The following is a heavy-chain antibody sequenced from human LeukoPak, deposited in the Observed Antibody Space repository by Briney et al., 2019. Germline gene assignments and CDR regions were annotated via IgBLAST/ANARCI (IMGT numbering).Heavy chain of an antibody. CDR2: IYHSGST. D-gene: IGHD3-16*01. Sequence: SETLSLTCAVSGGSISSGGYSWSWIRQPPGKGLEWIGYIYHSGSTYYNPSLKSRVTISVDRSKNQFSLKLSSVTAADTAVYYCARDQSAGGGYAFDIWGQGTMVTVSS. J-gene: IGHJ3*02. V-gene: IGHV4-30-2*01. CDR1: GGSISSGGYS. CDR3: ARDQSAGGGYAFDI.